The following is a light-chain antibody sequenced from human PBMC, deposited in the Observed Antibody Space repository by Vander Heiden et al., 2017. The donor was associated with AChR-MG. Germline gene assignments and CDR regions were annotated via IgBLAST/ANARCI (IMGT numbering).Light chain of an antibody. CDR2: GDN. CDR1: NIGSKN. J-gene: IGLJ1*01. Sequence: SYVLTLPPPVSVAPGQTARITCGGNNIGSKNVHWYQQKPGQAPVLVVYGDNDRPSGIPERFSGSNSGNTATLTISRVEAGDEADFYCQVWDTHSDHYVFGAGTRVTVL. V-gene: IGLV3-21*02. CDR3: QVWDTHSDHYV.